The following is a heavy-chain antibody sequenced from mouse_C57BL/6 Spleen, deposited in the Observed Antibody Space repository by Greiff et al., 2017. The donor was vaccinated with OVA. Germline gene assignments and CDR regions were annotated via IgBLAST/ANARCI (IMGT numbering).Heavy chain of an antibody. V-gene: IGHV1-72*01. D-gene: IGHD4-1*01. CDR1: GYTFTSYW. CDR3: ARESLNWDYFDY. CDR2: IDPNSGGT. Sequence: QVHVKQPGAELVKPGASVKLSCKASGYTFTSYWMHWVKQRPGRGLEWIGRIDPNSGGTKYNEKFKSKATLTVDKPSSTAYMQLSSLTSEDSAVYYCARESLNWDYFDYWGQGTTLTVSS. J-gene: IGHJ2*01.